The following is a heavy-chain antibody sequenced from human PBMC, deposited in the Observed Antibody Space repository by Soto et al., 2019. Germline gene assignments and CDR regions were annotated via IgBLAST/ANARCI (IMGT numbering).Heavy chain of an antibody. V-gene: IGHV3-53*01. CDR1: GFTVSSNY. CDR3: ARVKVGGDKRNYYYYGMDV. J-gene: IGHJ6*02. Sequence: GGSLRLSCAASGFTVSSNYMSWVRQAPGKGLEWVSVIYSGGSTYYADSVKGRFTISRDNAKNTLYLQMNSLRAEDTAVYYCARVKVGGDKRNYYYYGMDVWGQGTTVTVSS. CDR2: IYSGGST. D-gene: IGHD4-17*01.